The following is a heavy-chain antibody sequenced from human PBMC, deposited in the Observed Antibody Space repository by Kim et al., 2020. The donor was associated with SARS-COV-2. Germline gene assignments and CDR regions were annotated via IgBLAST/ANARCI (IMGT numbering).Heavy chain of an antibody. CDR3: ARPGYGSGSYGY. D-gene: IGHD3-10*01. V-gene: IGHV3-48*02. CDR2: ISSSGSTI. CDR1: GFTFSGYS. Sequence: GGSPRLSCAASGFTFSGYSMNWVRQAPGKGLEWVSYISSSGSTIYYADSVKGRFIISRDNAKNSLYLQMNSLRDEDTAIYYCARPGYGSGSYGYWGQGTLVTVSS. J-gene: IGHJ4*02.